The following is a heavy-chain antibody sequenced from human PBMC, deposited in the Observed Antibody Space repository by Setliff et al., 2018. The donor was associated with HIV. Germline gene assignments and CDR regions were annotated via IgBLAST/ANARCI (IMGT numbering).Heavy chain of an antibody. J-gene: IGHJ6*02. CDR2: IIPMYGVT. Sequence: GASVKVSCKASGGTFSSYVISWVRQAPGQGPEWMGGIIPMYGVTNYAQKFQGRVTITTDESTSTAYMELSSLRSEDTAVYYCAGSAHSYSYMGYYYHTMDVWGQGTTVTVSS. CDR1: GGTFSSYV. CDR3: AGSAHSYSYMGYYYHTMDV. V-gene: IGHV1-69*05. D-gene: IGHD4-4*01.